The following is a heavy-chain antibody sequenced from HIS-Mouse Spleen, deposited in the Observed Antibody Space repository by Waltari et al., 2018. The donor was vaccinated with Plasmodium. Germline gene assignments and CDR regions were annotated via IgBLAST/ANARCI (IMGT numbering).Heavy chain of an antibody. D-gene: IGHD7-27*01. Sequence: EVQLLESGGGWVQPGGSLRLSGSASGFTFSRYALVGVRQAPGKWLEVVVAIRGGCGRPYYAEVVKGRFTISRDNSQNTLYLQRNSLRAEDTAVYYCAKSSKGTGDLWDYWGQGTLVTVSS. CDR2: IRGGCGRP. CDR1: GFTFSRYA. J-gene: IGHJ4*02. CDR3: AKSSKGTGDLWDY. V-gene: IGHV3-23*01.